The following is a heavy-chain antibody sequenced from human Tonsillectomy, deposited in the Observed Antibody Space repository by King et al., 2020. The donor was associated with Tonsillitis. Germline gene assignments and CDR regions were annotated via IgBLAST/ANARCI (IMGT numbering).Heavy chain of an antibody. CDR2: IRYDGSNK. CDR1: GFTFSSYG. D-gene: IGHD3-10*01. J-gene: IGHJ4*02. Sequence: QLVESGGGVVQPGGSLRLSCAASGFTFSSYGMHWVRQAPGKGLEWVAFIRYDGSNKYYADSVKGRFTISRDNSKNTLYLQMNSLRAEDTAVYYCAKDSTYYYGSGSYEIDYWGQGTLVTVSS. V-gene: IGHV3-30*02. CDR3: AKDSTYYYGSGSYEIDY.